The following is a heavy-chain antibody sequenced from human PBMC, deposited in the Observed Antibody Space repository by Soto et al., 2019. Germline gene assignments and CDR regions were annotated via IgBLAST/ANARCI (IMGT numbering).Heavy chain of an antibody. J-gene: IGHJ5*02. CDR3: ARVPGMSSSWPRIGWFDP. CDR1: GGSISSGGYY. D-gene: IGHD6-13*01. V-gene: IGHV4-31*03. Sequence: QVQLQESGPGLVKPSQTLSLTCTVSGGSISSGGYYWSWIRQHPGKGLEWIGYIYYSGSTYYNPSLKSRVTISVDTSKNQFSLKLSSVTAAATAVYYCARVPGMSSSWPRIGWFDPWGQGTLVTVSS. CDR2: IYYSGST.